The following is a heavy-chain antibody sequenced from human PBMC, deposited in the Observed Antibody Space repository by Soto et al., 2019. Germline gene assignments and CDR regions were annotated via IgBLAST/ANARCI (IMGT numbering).Heavy chain of an antibody. CDR3: AKVKNEGVPTTNSDS. CDR1: GFTFSNYA. D-gene: IGHD5-12*01. V-gene: IGHV3-23*01. J-gene: IGHJ4*02. Sequence: PGGSLRLSCAASGFTFSNYAMSWVRQAPGKGLQWVADISGSGERIFYADSVKGRFTISRDNSKNSLYLQMNSLRAEDTAMFYCAKVKNEGVPTTNSDSWGQATLKSVSS. CDR2: ISGSGERI.